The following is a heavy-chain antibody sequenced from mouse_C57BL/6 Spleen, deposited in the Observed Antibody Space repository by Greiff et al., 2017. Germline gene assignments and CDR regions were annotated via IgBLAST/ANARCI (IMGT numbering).Heavy chain of an antibody. Sequence: VQLQQPGPELVKPGASVKISCKASGYAFSSSWMNWVKQRPGKGLEWIGRIYPGDGDTNYNGKFKGKATLTADKSSSTAYMQLSSLTSEDSAVYFCATHYGSPYWYFDVWGTGTTVTVSS. CDR2: IYPGDGDT. D-gene: IGHD1-1*01. V-gene: IGHV1-82*01. J-gene: IGHJ1*03. CDR1: GYAFSSSW. CDR3: ATHYGSPYWYFDV.